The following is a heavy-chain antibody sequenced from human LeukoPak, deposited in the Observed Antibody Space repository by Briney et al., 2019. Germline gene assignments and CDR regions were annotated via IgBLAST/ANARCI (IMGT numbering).Heavy chain of an antibody. Sequence: PGGSLRLSCAASGFTFSSYEMNWVRQAPGKGLEWVSYISSSGSTIYYADSVKGRFTISRDNARKLVYLQMNSLRAEDTAVYYCARDLPNTMLVDYFDYWGQGTLVTVSS. CDR1: GFTFSSYE. D-gene: IGHD3-22*01. CDR3: ARDLPNTMLVDYFDY. V-gene: IGHV3-48*03. J-gene: IGHJ4*02. CDR2: ISSSGSTI.